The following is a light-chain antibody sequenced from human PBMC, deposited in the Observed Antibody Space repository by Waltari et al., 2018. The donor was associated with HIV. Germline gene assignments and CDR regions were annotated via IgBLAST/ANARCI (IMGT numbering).Light chain of an antibody. V-gene: IGKV1-27*01. CDR1: QGIGNS. CDR3: QKYNRAPLT. Sequence: DIQMTQSPTSLSASVGDRVTITCRASQGIGNSLAWYQQKPGKVPTLLIYAASTLQSGVPSRFSGSGSGTDFTLTISSLQPEDFATYYCQKYNRAPLTFGPGTKVDVK. J-gene: IGKJ3*01. CDR2: AAS.